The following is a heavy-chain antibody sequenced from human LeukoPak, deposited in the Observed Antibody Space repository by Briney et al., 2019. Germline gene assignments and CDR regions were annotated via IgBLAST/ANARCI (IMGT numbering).Heavy chain of an antibody. D-gene: IGHD1-26*01. Sequence: WETLSLTCTVSGGSISSYYWSWIRQPPGKGLEWIGYIYSSGSTKTNPSLKSRVTISVDTTKSQFSLKKTSVTDADTAVYYCARQGAGGRAFDIWGQGTMVTVSS. CDR1: GGSISSYY. J-gene: IGHJ3*02. CDR3: ARQGAGGRAFDI. CDR2: IYSSGST. V-gene: IGHV4-59*08.